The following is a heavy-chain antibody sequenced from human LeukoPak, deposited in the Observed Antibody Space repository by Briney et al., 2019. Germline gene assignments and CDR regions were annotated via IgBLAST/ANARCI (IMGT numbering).Heavy chain of an antibody. Sequence: PGGSLRLSCAASGFIVNSNYMSWVRQAPGKGLEWVSSISSSSSYIYYADSVKGRFTISRDNAKNSLYLQMNSLRAEDTAVYYCARDTGGLSHFDYWGQGTLVTVSS. V-gene: IGHV3-21*01. CDR2: ISSSSSYI. CDR1: GFIVNSNY. D-gene: IGHD3-10*01. J-gene: IGHJ4*02. CDR3: ARDTGGLSHFDY.